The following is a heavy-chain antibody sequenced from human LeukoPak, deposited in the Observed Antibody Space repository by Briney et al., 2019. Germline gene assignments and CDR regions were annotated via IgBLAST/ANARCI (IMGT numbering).Heavy chain of an antibody. V-gene: IGHV4-38-2*02. Sequence: SETLSLTCTISGYSISSGYYWGWIRQPPGKGLEWIGGIYHSGSTYYNPSLKSRVTISLDTSENQFSLKLSSVTAADTAVYYCARDLYSSGWGYFDYWGQGTLVTVSS. CDR3: ARDLYSSGWGYFDY. D-gene: IGHD6-19*01. J-gene: IGHJ4*02. CDR2: IYHSGST. CDR1: GYSISSGYY.